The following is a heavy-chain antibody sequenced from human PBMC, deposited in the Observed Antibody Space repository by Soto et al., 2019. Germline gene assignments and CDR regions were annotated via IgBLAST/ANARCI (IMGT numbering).Heavy chain of an antibody. Sequence: GGSLRLSCAASGFTFSSYSMNWVRQAPGKGLEWVSYISSSSSTIYYADSVKGRFTISRDNAKNSLYLQMNSLIAEDTAAYYWAPEELKNHTADSSYYMDVWGKGTTVTVSS. J-gene: IGHJ6*03. CDR3: APEELKNHTADSSYYMDV. D-gene: IGHD1-1*01. CDR1: GFTFSSYS. CDR2: ISSSSSTI. V-gene: IGHV3-48*04.